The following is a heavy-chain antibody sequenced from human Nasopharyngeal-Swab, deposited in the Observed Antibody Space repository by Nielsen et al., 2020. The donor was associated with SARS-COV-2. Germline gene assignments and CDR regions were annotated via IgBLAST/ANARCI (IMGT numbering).Heavy chain of an antibody. CDR1: GFTFSSYW. Sequence: GESLKISCAASGFTFSSYWMSWVRQAPGKGLEWAASIKQDGSEKYYVDSVKGRFTISRDNAKSSLYLQMNSLRAEDTAVYYCAKRGYSYVNKFDLWGQGTLVTVSS. CDR2: IKQDGSEK. J-gene: IGHJ4*02. D-gene: IGHD5-18*01. V-gene: IGHV3-7*03. CDR3: AKRGYSYVNKFDL.